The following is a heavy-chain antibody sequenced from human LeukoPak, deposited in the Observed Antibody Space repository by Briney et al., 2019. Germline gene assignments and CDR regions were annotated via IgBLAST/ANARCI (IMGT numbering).Heavy chain of an antibody. CDR2: IYYSGST. CDR1: GGSISSSSYY. CDR3: ARLKRDYYHYMDV. D-gene: IGHD5-24*01. J-gene: IGHJ6*03. V-gene: IGHV4-39*01. Sequence: SETLSLTCTVSGGSISSSSYYWGWIRQPPGKGLEWIGSIYYSGSTYYNPSLKSRVTISVDTSENQFSLKLSSVTAADTAVYYCARLKRDYYHYMDVWGKGTTVTVSS.